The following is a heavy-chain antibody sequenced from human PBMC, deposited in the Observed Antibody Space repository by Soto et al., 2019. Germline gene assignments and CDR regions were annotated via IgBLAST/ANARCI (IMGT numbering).Heavy chain of an antibody. CDR2: LSDRGGST. V-gene: IGHV3-23*01. J-gene: IGHJ6*01. D-gene: IGHD3-3*01. CDR1: GFTFSSYA. Sequence: PGGSLRLSCAASGFTFSSYAMSWVRQAPGKGLEWVAALSDRGGSTYYADSVKGLFTISRDNSKNTLYLQMNSLRAEDTAVYYCAKVGYYDFWSGYHYGMDVWGQGTTVTVSS. CDR3: AKVGYYDFWSGYHYGMDV.